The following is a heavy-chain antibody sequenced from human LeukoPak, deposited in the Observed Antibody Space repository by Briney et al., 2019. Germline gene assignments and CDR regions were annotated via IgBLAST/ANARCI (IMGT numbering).Heavy chain of an antibody. V-gene: IGHV1-58*01. D-gene: IGHD3-22*01. CDR3: AAEAAYYYDSRDAFDV. CDR1: GFTFTSSA. J-gene: IGHJ3*01. Sequence: SVKVSCKASGFTFTSSAVQWVRQARGQRLEWIGWIVVGSGNTNYAQKFQERVTITRDMSTSLVYMELSSLRSEGTAVYYCAAEAAYYYDSRDAFDVWGQGTMVTVSS. CDR2: IVVGSGNT.